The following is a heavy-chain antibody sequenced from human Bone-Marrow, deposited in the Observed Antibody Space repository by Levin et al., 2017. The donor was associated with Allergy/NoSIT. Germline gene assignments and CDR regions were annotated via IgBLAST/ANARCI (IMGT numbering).Heavy chain of an antibody. CDR3: ARIPGDNSSGWPIFDY. CDR1: GFTFSDYY. V-gene: IGHV3-11*06. CDR2: ISSSSSYT. J-gene: IGHJ4*02. Sequence: GESLKISCAASGFTFSDYYMSWIRQAPGKGLEWVSYISSSSSYTNYADSVKGRFTISRDNAKNSLYLQMNSLRAEDTAVYYCARIPGDNSSGWPIFDYWGQGTLVTVSS. D-gene: IGHD6-19*01.